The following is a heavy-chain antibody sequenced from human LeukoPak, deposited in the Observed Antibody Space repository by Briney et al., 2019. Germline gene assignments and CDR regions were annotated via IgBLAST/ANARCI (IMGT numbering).Heavy chain of an antibody. CDR3: ARDRPVFSGYSYGFDY. Sequence: GGSLRLSCAASGFTFSSYSMNWVRQAPGKGLEWVSSISSSSSYIYYADSVKGRFTISRDNAKNSLYLQMNSLRAEDTAVYYCARDRPVFSGYSYGFDYWGQGTLVTVSS. CDR1: GFTFSSYS. J-gene: IGHJ4*02. D-gene: IGHD5-18*01. V-gene: IGHV3-21*01. CDR2: ISSSSSYI.